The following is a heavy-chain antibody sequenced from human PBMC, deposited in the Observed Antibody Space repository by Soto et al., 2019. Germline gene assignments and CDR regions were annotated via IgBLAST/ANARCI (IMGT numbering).Heavy chain of an antibody. Sequence: GGSLRLSCAASGFTFSSYGMHWVRQAPGKGLEWVAIISYDGSNKYYVDSVKGRFTISRDNSKNTLYLQMNSLRTEDTAVYYCAKGQVVETAGRSRADYYYYGMDVWGQGTTVTVSS. J-gene: IGHJ6*02. CDR1: GFTFSSYG. D-gene: IGHD2-15*01. CDR2: ISYDGSNK. CDR3: AKGQVVETAGRSRADYYYYGMDV. V-gene: IGHV3-30*18.